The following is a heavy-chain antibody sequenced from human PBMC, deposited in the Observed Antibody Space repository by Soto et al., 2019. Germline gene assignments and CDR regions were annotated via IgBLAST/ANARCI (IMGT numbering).Heavy chain of an antibody. CDR2: IWYDGSNK. V-gene: IGHV3-33*01. CDR1: GFTFSSYG. Sequence: GGSLSLSCAASGFTFSSYGMHWVRQAPGKGLEWVAVIWYDGSNKYYADSVKGRFTISRDNSKNTLYLQMNSLRAEDTAVYYCARDGLGVAIFGAVDYWGQGTLVTVSS. D-gene: IGHD3-3*01. J-gene: IGHJ4*02. CDR3: ARDGLGVAIFGAVDY.